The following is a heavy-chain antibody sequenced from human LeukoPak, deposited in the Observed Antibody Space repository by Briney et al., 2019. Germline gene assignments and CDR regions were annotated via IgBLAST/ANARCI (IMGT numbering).Heavy chain of an antibody. CDR3: AAGSRDGYNSDFDY. J-gene: IGHJ4*02. CDR2: INHSGST. V-gene: IGHV4-34*01. D-gene: IGHD5-24*01. Sequence: SETLSLTCAVYGGSFSGYYWSWIRQPPGKGLEWIGEINHSGSTNYNPSLKSRVTISVDTSKNQFSLKLSSVTAADTAVYYCAAGSRDGYNSDFDYWGQGTLVTVSS. CDR1: GGSFSGYY.